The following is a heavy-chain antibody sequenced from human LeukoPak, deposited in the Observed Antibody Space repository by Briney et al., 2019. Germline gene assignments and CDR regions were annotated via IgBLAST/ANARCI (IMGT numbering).Heavy chain of an antibody. CDR1: GGTFSSYA. J-gene: IGHJ3*02. D-gene: IGHD3-22*01. CDR2: IIPIFGTA. Sequence: GSSVKVSCKASGGTFSSYAISWVRQAPGQGLEWMGGIIPIFGTANYAQKFQGRVTITADESTSTAYMELSSLRSEDTAVYYCARPTLNYYDSSGCHERRSDAFDIWGQGTMVTVSS. V-gene: IGHV1-69*01. CDR3: ARPTLNYYDSSGCHERRSDAFDI.